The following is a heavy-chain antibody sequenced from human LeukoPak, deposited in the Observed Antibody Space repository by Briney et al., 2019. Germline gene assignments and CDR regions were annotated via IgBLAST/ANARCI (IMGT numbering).Heavy chain of an antibody. J-gene: IGHJ6*02. Sequence: SETLSLTCAVYGGSFSGYYWSWNRQPPGKGLKWIGEINHSGSTNYNPSLKSRVTISVDTSKNRFSLKLSSVTAADTAVYYCARGLKPGGYSSSWFPIRDGMDVWGQGTTVTVSS. V-gene: IGHV4-34*01. CDR3: ARGLKPGGYSSSWFPIRDGMDV. CDR1: GGSFSGYY. D-gene: IGHD6-13*01. CDR2: INHSGST.